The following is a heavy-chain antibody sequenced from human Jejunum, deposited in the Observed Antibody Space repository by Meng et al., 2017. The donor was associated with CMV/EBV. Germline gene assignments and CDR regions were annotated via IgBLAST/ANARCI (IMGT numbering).Heavy chain of an antibody. D-gene: IGHD1-26*01. J-gene: IGHJ4*02. V-gene: IGHV3-74*01. CDR2: LNEDGSRT. CDR3: TMDLSGRVDY. CDR1: GFTFSRYW. Sequence: LSCAASGFTFSRYWMHWVRQVPGEGLVWVSRLNEDGSRTDYADSVKGRFTISRDNARNTLYLQVNSLRGEDTAVYYCTMDLSGRVDYWGQGTLVTVSS.